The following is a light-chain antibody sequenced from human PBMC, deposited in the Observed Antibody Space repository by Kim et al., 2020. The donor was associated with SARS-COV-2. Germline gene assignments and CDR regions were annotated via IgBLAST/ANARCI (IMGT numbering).Light chain of an antibody. J-gene: IGKJ2*01. CDR2: GAS. Sequence: PGERATLSCRASQRVSSNYFAWYQHKPGQAPRLLIYGASRRATGIPERFSGDASGTDFTLTINRVEPEDFAVYYCQQYGSSPRGYTFGQGTKLEI. V-gene: IGKV3-20*01. CDR3: QQYGSSPRGYT. CDR1: QRVSSNY.